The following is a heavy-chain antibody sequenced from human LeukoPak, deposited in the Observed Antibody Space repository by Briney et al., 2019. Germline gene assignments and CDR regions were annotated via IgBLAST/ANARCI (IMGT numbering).Heavy chain of an antibody. V-gene: IGHV1-69-2*01. CDR1: GYTFTGSY. J-gene: IGHJ3*02. Sequence: HRASVKVSCKASGYTFTGSYMHWVRQAPGQGLEWMGLVDPEDGETIYAEKFQGRVTITADTSTDTAYMELSSLRSEDTAVYYCATVPTEWELLLGNDAFDIWGQGTMVTVFS. CDR3: ATVPTEWELLLGNDAFDI. CDR2: VDPEDGET. D-gene: IGHD1-26*01.